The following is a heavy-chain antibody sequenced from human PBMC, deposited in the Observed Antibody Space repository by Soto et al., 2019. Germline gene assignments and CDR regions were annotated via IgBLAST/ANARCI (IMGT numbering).Heavy chain of an antibody. J-gene: IGHJ4*02. D-gene: IGHD6-13*01. CDR2: IDWDDDK. CDR3: ARIRAAAGYFDY. V-gene: IGHV2-70*04. CDR1: GFSLSTSGMR. Sequence: SCPTLVNPTQTLTLTCTFSGFSLSTSGMRVSWIRQPPGKALEWLARIDWDDDKFYSTPLKTRLTISKDTSKNQVVLTMTNMDPVDTATYYCARIRAAAGYFDYWGQGTLVTVSS.